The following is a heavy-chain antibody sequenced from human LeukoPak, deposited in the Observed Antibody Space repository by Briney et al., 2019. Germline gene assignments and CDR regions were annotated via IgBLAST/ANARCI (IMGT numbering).Heavy chain of an antibody. CDR2: KKEDGSDK. CDR1: GFTFSSYW. V-gene: IGHV3-7*01. J-gene: IGHJ4*02. CDR3: ARKRDMPTTGNFEY. Sequence: PGGSLRLSCAPSGFTFSSYWMSWVRQAPGKGLEWVANKKEDGSDKYYAGSVKGRFTISRDNAKNSLYLQMNGLRAEDTAVYYCARKRDMPTTGNFEYWGQGTLVTVSS. D-gene: IGHD5-12*01.